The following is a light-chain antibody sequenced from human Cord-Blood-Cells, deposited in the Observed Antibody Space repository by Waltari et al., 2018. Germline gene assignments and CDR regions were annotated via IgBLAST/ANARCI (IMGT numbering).Light chain of an antibody. Sequence: QSALTQPASVSGSPGQSITIPFPGTSRDAGSYNLVSLYQQSPCKAPKLMIYEGSKRPSGVSKRFSGSKSGNTASLTISGLQAEDEADYYCCSYAGPYVVFGGGTKLTVL. V-gene: IGLV2-23*01. CDR3: CSYAGPYVV. J-gene: IGLJ2*01. CDR1: SRDAGSYNL. CDR2: EGS.